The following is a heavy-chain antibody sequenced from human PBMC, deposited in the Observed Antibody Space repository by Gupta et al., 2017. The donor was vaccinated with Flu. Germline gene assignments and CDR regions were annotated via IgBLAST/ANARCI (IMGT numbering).Heavy chain of an antibody. J-gene: IGHJ4*02. Sequence: EVQLLESGGGLVQPGGSLRLSCAASGFIFSSYALCWVRQAPGQGLEWVSAITASVDSTYYADSVRGRFAISRDNSRNMVYLQINSLRAEDTAIYYCAKDTSYTLDYWGQGTLVTVSS. D-gene: IGHD2-2*02. CDR2: ITASVDST. CDR1: GFIFSSYA. V-gene: IGHV3-23*01. CDR3: AKDTSYTLDY.